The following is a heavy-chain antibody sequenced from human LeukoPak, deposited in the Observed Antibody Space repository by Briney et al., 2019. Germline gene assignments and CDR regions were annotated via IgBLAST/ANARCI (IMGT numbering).Heavy chain of an antibody. J-gene: IGHJ4*02. Sequence: PGGSLRLSCAASGFTFSSYGMHWVRQAPGKGLEWVAVIWYDGSNKYYADSVKGRFTISRDNSKNTLYLQMNSLRAEDTAVHYCARGQNRDSSGWNEIFDYWGQGTLVTVSS. CDR1: GFTFSSYG. V-gene: IGHV3-33*01. CDR2: IWYDGSNK. D-gene: IGHD6-19*01. CDR3: ARGQNRDSSGWNEIFDY.